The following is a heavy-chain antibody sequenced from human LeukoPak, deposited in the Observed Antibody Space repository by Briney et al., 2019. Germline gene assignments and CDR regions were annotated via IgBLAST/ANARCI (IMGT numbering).Heavy chain of an antibody. CDR2: IYDSGTT. CDR1: GYSVSGPYY. D-gene: IGHD3-22*01. CDR3: ARHQYYDSRGSHYYSYYYMDV. Sequence: PSETLSLTCTVSGYSVSGPYYWGWIRQPPGRGLEWIGTIYDSGTTYYNPSLKSRVTISIGTSKNQFSLNLCSVTAADTAVYYCARHQYYDSRGSHYYSYYYMDVWGKGTTVTVSS. V-gene: IGHV4-38-2*02. J-gene: IGHJ6*03.